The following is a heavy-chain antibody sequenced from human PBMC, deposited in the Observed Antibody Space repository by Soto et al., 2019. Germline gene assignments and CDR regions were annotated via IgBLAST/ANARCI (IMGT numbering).Heavy chain of an antibody. CDR2: FNPDGSIT. Sequence: PGGSLRLSCAASGFLLSNHWMHWVRQAPGKGLVWVSRFNPDGSITNHADSVKGRFTISRDNAKNTLYLQMNSLRAEDTAIYYCVKDHSGPNDYWGQGTLVTVSS. V-gene: IGHV3-74*01. J-gene: IGHJ4*02. CDR1: GFLLSNHW. CDR3: VKDHSGPNDY.